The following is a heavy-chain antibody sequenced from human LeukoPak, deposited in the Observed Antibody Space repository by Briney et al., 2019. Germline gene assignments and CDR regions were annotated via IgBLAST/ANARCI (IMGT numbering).Heavy chain of an antibody. CDR1: GFSFDDYG. J-gene: IGHJ4*02. D-gene: IGHD6-6*01. V-gene: IGHV3-20*04. CDR3: ARGVRYSSSSRTFDY. Sequence: GGSLRLSCAASGFSFDDYGMSWVRQAPGMGLEWVSGITWSGGSTGYADSVKGRFTISRDSARDSLYLQMNSLRAEDTALYYCARGVRYSSSSRTFDYWGQGTLVTVSS. CDR2: ITWSGGST.